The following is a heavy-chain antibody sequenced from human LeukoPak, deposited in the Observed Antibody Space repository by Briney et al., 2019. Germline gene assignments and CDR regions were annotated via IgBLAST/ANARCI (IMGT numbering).Heavy chain of an antibody. CDR2: MNPNSGDT. CDR3: AKDPFDQMLPENWFDP. Sequence: ASVKVSCKASGYTFADYYIHWVRQAPGQGLEWVGWMNPNSGDTNYARSFQGRVTMTRDTSISTAYMELSRLRFDDTAVYYCAKDPFDQMLPENWFDPWGHGTLVTVSS. V-gene: IGHV1-2*02. J-gene: IGHJ5*02. CDR1: GYTFADYY. D-gene: IGHD2-2*01.